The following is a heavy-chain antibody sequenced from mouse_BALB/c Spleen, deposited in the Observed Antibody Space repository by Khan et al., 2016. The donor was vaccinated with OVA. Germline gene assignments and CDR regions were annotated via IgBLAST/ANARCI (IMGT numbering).Heavy chain of an antibody. CDR1: GFTFSDYY. V-gene: IGHV5-4*02. D-gene: IGHD2-13*01. Sequence: EVELVESGGGLVKPGGSQKLSCAASGFTFSDYYMYWVRQTPEKRLEWVATISDGGSYTYYPDSVKGRFTISRDDAKNNLYLQMSSLNSEDTAMYYCARGYYGDPFAYWGQGTLVTVSA. CDR2: ISDGGSYT. CDR3: ARGYYGDPFAY. J-gene: IGHJ3*01.